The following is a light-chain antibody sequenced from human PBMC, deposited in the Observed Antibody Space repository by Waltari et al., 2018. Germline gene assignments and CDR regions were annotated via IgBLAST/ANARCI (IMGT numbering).Light chain of an antibody. CDR1: QSVGSN. Sequence: EIVMTPSPATLSVSPVERATLTCRARQSVGSNLAWYQQKPGQAPRLLSYGASTRATGIPARFSGSGSGTEFTLTISSLQSEDFAVYYCQQYNNWPPLTFGGGTKVEIK. CDR2: GAS. V-gene: IGKV3-15*01. CDR3: QQYNNWPPLT. J-gene: IGKJ4*01.